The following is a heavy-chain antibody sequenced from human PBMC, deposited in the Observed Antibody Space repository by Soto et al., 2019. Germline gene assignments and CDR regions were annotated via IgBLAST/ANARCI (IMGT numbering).Heavy chain of an antibody. CDR2: IYHSGTT. V-gene: IGHV4-4*02. CDR1: GASISNTDW. CDR3: AIPGAGDFDY. D-gene: IGHD1-26*01. Sequence: SETLSLTCAVSGASISNTDWWSWVRQPPGKGLEWIGEIYHSGTTNCDPSLKSRVTISLDKSKSLFSLTLTSLTAADTAVYYCAIPGAGDFDYWGQGTLVTSPQ. J-gene: IGHJ4*02.